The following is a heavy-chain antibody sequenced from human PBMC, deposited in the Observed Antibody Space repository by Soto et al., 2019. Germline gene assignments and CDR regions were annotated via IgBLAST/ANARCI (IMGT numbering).Heavy chain of an antibody. CDR3: ARVFHDSSGGGV. D-gene: IGHD3-22*01. CDR1: GYTFTSYG. V-gene: IGHV1-18*01. CDR2: ISAYNGNT. Sequence: ASVKVSCKASGYTFTSYGISWVRQAPGQGLEWMGWISAYNGNTNYAQKLQGRVTMTTDTSTSTAYMELSSLKSEDTALYYCARVFHDSSGGGVWGQGTMVTVSS. J-gene: IGHJ3*01.